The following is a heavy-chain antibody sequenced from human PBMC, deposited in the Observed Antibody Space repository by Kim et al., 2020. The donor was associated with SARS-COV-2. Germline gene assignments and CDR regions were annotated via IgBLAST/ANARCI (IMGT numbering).Heavy chain of an antibody. J-gene: IGHJ5*02. D-gene: IGHD3-22*01. CDR1: GGSFSGYY. Sequence: SETLSLTCAVDGGSFSGYYLRWHRQPPGKGLEWLGEINHSGSTNYNPSLKSRVTISVDTSKNQFSLKLSSVTAADTAVYYCASGMDDSSGKNWFDPWGQGPLVTVS. V-gene: IGHV4-34*01. CDR3: ASGMDDSSGKNWFDP. CDR2: INHSGST.